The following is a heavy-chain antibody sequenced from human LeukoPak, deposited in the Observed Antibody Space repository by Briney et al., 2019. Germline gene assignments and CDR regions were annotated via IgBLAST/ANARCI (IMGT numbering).Heavy chain of an antibody. CDR3: ARGRYVATNDAFDI. D-gene: IGHD5-12*01. J-gene: IGHJ3*02. V-gene: IGHV3-21*01. CDR1: GFTLSSNY. Sequence: PGGSLRLSCAASGFTLSSNYMSWVRQAPGKGLEWVSSINSRSNDIYYADSVKGRFTISRDNARNSLYLQMNSLRAEDTAVYYCARGRYVATNDAFDIWGQGTMVTVSS. CDR2: INSRSNDI.